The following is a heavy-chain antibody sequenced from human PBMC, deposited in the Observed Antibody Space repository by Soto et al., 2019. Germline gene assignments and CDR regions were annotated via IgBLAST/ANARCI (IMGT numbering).Heavy chain of an antibody. CDR2: ISWNSGSI. D-gene: IGHD5-12*01. Sequence: GGSLRLSCAASGFTFDDYAMHWVRQAPGKGLEWVSGISWNSGSIGYADSVKGRFTISRDNAKNSLYLQMNSLRSEDTALYYCAKDMGYDLSPLGYFDYWGQGTLVTVS. J-gene: IGHJ4*02. V-gene: IGHV3-9*01. CDR1: GFTFDDYA. CDR3: AKDMGYDLSPLGYFDY.